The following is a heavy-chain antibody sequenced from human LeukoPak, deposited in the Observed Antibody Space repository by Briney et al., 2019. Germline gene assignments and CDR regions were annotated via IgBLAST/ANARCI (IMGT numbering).Heavy chain of an antibody. J-gene: IGHJ4*02. D-gene: IGHD6-19*01. CDR1: GGSISNYH. Sequence: PSETLSLTCTVSGGSISNYHWSWIRQPAGKGLEWIGQIHTSGSTNYNPPLKSRVPVSIDTPENQLSLTIRSVTAADTAIYYCARRHISSGWSFDYWGQGTLVTVSS. V-gene: IGHV4-4*07. CDR3: ARRHISSGWSFDY. CDR2: IHTSGST.